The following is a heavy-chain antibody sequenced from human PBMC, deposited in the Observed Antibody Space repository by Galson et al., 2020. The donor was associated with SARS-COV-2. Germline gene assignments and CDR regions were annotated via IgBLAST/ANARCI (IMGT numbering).Heavy chain of an antibody. CDR3: VPRITNRPDVGVLDY. CDR1: GFTFSSYH. Sequence: GGSLRLSCSGSGFTFSSYHMNWVRQPPGKGLEYVSAISSDGGYPYYADSVKGRFTISRDNSKNTLYLQMSSLRIEDTAVYFCVPRITNRPDVGVLDYWGQGTLVTVSS. J-gene: IGHJ4*02. D-gene: IGHD6-6*01. CDR2: ISSDGGYP. V-gene: IGHV3-64D*06.